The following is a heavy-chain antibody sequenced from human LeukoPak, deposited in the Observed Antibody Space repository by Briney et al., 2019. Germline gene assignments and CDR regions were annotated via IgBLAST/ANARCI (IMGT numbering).Heavy chain of an antibody. V-gene: IGHV3-48*03. Sequence: GGSLRLSCAASGFTFSSYEMNWVRRAPGKGLEWVSYISSSGSTIYYADSVKSRFTISRDNAKNSLYLQMNSLRAEDTAVYYCARDKIVGATLFDYWGQGTLVTVSS. CDR1: GFTFSSYE. CDR2: ISSSGSTI. CDR3: ARDKIVGATLFDY. J-gene: IGHJ4*02. D-gene: IGHD1-26*01.